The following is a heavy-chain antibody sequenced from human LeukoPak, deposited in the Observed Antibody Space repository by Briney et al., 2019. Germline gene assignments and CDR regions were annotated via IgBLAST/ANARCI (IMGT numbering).Heavy chain of an antibody. Sequence: GASVKVSCKASGYTFTSYGISWVRQAPGQGLEWMGWISAYNGNTNYAQKLQGRVTMTTDTSTSTAYMELRSLRSDDTAVYYCARMLRYFATGYFDPWGQGTLVTVSS. CDR1: GYTFTSYG. D-gene: IGHD3-9*01. V-gene: IGHV1-18*01. J-gene: IGHJ5*02. CDR2: ISAYNGNT. CDR3: ARMLRYFATGYFDP.